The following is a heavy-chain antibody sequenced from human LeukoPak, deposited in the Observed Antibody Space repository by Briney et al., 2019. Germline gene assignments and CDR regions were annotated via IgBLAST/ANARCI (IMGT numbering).Heavy chain of an antibody. D-gene: IGHD3/OR15-3a*01. CDR2: ISDSGGNT. CDR3: AKRGVVIRVILVGFHKEAYYFES. V-gene: IGHV3-23*01. CDR1: GITLSNYG. J-gene: IGHJ4*02. Sequence: GGSLRLSCAVSGITLSNYGMSWVRQAPGKGLEWVAGISDSGGNTKYADSVRGRFTISRDNPKNTLYLQMNSLRAEDTAVYFCAKRGVVIRVILVGFHKEAYYFESWGQGALVTVSS.